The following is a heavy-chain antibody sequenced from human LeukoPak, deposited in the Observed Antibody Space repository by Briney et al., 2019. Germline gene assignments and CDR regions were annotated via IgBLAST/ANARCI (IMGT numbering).Heavy chain of an antibody. V-gene: IGHV3-21*01. D-gene: IGHD4-23*01. CDR3: ARGRNAGGPYYSDY. CDR1: GFTFSTYA. Sequence: PGGSLRLSCAASGFTFSTYAINWVRQAPGKGLEWVSSINSAGTSKKYADSLKGRLTISRDNAKNSLFLQLSSLRDEDTAVYYCARGRNAGGPYYSDYWGQGTLVTVSS. J-gene: IGHJ4*02. CDR2: INSAGTSK.